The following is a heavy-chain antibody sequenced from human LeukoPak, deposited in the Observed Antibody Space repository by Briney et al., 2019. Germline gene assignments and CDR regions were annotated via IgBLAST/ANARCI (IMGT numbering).Heavy chain of an antibody. J-gene: IGHJ4*02. V-gene: IGHV1-69*13. CDR1: GGTFISYA. Sequence: ASVKVSCKASGGTFISYAISWVRQAPGQGLEWIGGIIPIFGTANYAQKFQGRVTITADESTSTAYMELSSLRSEDTAVYYCARGGQPYYYDSSGYYWDYWGQGTLVTVSS. CDR3: ARGGQPYYYDSSGYYWDY. CDR2: IIPIFGTA. D-gene: IGHD3-22*01.